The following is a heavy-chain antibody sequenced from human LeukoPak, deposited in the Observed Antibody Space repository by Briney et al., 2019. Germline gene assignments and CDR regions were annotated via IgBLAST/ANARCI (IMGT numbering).Heavy chain of an antibody. Sequence: SETLSLTCTVSGGSISSYYWSWIRQPPGKGLEWIGYIYYSGSTNYNPSLKSRVTISVDTSKNQFSLKLSSVTAADTAVYYCARVRAAAIPYYFDYWGQGTLVTVSS. CDR1: GGSISSYY. CDR3: ARVRAAAIPYYFDY. J-gene: IGHJ4*02. V-gene: IGHV4-59*12. CDR2: IYYSGST. D-gene: IGHD6-13*01.